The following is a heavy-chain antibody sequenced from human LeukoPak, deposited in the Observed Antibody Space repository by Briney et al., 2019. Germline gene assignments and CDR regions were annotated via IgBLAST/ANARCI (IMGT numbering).Heavy chain of an antibody. CDR3: AKPHRGVMVRGVKCFDY. J-gene: IGHJ4*02. CDR2: MNPNSGNT. V-gene: IGHV1-8*01. D-gene: IGHD3-10*01. CDR1: GYTFTSYD. Sequence: GASVKVSCKASGYTFTSYDINWVRQATGQGLEWMGWMNPNSGNTGYAQKFQGRVTMTRNTSISTAYMELSSLRSEDTAVYYCAKPHRGVMVRGVKCFDYWGQGTLVTVSS.